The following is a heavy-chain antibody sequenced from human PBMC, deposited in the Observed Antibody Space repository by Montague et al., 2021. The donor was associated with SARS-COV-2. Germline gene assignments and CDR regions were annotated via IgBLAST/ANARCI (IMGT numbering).Heavy chain of an antibody. CDR1: GGSISSYY. Sequence: SETLSLTCTVSGGSISSYYWSWIRQPPGKGLESTGYIYYSGSTNYNPSLKSRVTISVDTSKNQFSLKLSSVTAADTAVYYCAREGTGTNYYYYGMDVWGQGTTVTVSS. J-gene: IGHJ6*02. D-gene: IGHD1-1*01. V-gene: IGHV4-59*01. CDR3: AREGTGTNYYYYGMDV. CDR2: IYYSGST.